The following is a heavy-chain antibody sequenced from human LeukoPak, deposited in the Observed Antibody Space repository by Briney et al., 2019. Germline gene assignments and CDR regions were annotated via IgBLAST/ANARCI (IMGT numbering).Heavy chain of an antibody. Sequence: GGSLRLSCAASGFTFSSYAMIWVRQAPGKGLEWVSLIYSGGSTYYADSVKGRFTISRDNSKNTLYLQMNSLRAEDTALYYCARGGGGDDYYYYMDVWGKGTTVTVSS. V-gene: IGHV3-23*03. CDR3: ARGGGGDDYYYYMDV. D-gene: IGHD2-21*01. J-gene: IGHJ6*03. CDR1: GFTFSSYA. CDR2: IYSGGST.